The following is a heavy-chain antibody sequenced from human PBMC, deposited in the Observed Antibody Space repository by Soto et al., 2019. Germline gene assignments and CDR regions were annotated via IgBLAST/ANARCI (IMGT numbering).Heavy chain of an antibody. CDR2: IHSSGST. J-gene: IGHJ6*02. Sequence: SETLSLTCTVSCGSVSSGNYFWSWIRQPPGKGLEWIGYIHSSGSTNYNPSLKSRVTISADTSRNQFSLRLTSVTAADTAVYYCAILTKPTAVTTAFRGGYGLDVWGQGTTVTVSS. CDR1: CGSVSSGNYF. CDR3: AILTKPTAVTTAFRGGYGLDV. V-gene: IGHV4-61*01. D-gene: IGHD4-17*01.